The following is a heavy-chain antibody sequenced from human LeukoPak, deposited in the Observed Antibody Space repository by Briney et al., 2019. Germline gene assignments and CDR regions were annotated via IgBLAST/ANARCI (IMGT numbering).Heavy chain of an antibody. CDR1: GFTFSDYY. D-gene: IGHD3-3*01. CDR2: ISSSGSTI. CDR3: ARTLDFWSGYPAFDI. V-gene: IGHV3-11*01. Sequence: GGSLRLSCAASGFTFSDYYMSWIRQAPGKGLEWVSYISSSGSTIYYADSVKGRFTISRDNAKNSLYLQMNSLRAEDTAVYYCARTLDFWSGYPAFDIWGQGTMVTVSS. J-gene: IGHJ3*02.